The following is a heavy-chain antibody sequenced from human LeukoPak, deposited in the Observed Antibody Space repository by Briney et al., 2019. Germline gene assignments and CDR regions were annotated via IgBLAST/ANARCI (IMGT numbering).Heavy chain of an antibody. CDR3: ARHSSGWYDY. CDR2: IYHSGST. V-gene: IGHV4-38-2*02. CDR1: GYSISSGYY. J-gene: IGHJ4*02. D-gene: IGHD6-19*01. Sequence: SETLSLTCTVSGYSISSGYYWGWIRPPPGKGLEWIGSIYHSGSTDYNPSLKSRVTMSVDTSNNQLSLKLTSVTAADTAIYYCARHSSGWYDYWGQGTLVTVSS.